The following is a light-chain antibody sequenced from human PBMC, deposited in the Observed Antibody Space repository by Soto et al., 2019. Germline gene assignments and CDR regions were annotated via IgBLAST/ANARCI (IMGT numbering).Light chain of an antibody. CDR1: SNDVGGYNY. Sequence: QSALTQPASVSGSPGQSITISCTGTSNDVGGYNYVSWYQQHPGKDPKLMIYDVSNRPSGVSTRFSGSKSGNTASLTISGLQAEDEADCYCSSYTSSSTYVFGTGTKVTVL. CDR2: DVS. CDR3: SSYTSSSTYV. J-gene: IGLJ1*01. V-gene: IGLV2-14*01.